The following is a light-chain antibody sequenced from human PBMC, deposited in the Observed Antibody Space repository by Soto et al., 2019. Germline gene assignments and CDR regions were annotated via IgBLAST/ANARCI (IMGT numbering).Light chain of an antibody. Sequence: VLTKPPGTPSLPQGARDTLSWRDRQSVSSSYLAWYQQKPGQAPRLRIYGASSRATGIPDRFSGSGSGTDFTLTISRLEPEDFAVYYCQQYGSSLTWTFGQGTKV. CDR2: GAS. CDR1: QSVSSSY. CDR3: QQYGSSLTWT. J-gene: IGKJ1*01. V-gene: IGKV3-20*01.